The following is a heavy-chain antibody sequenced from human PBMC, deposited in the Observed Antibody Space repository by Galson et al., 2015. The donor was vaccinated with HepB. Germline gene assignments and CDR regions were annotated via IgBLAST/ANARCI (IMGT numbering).Heavy chain of an antibody. J-gene: IGHJ4*02. V-gene: IGHV3-23*01. CDR3: VKGLFHLDY. CDR2: ISTGGI. Sequence: LRLSCAASGFTFYKLAMTWVRQAPGKGLEWVSVISTGGIYYADSVKGRVTISRDNSKNMVFLQMDRLRVDDTAVYYCVKGLFHLDYWGQGTLVTVSS. D-gene: IGHD3-10*02. CDR1: GFTFYKLA.